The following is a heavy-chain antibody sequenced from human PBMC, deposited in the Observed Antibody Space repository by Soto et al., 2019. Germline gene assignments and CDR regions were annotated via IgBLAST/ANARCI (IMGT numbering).Heavy chain of an antibody. Sequence: SQPKSLTRTVSWGTVVSGSDHWIWIRKPPGKGLEWIAYIFYNGNTDYNPSLKSRVTISVDTSKNQFSLKLISVTAADMAVYYSAEEMTGYRTFFDFWRQGSLVTVSS. CDR1: WGTVVSGSDH. J-gene: IGHJ4*02. D-gene: IGHD3-9*01. V-gene: IGHV4-61*01. CDR3: AEEMTGYRTFFDF. CDR2: IFYNGNT.